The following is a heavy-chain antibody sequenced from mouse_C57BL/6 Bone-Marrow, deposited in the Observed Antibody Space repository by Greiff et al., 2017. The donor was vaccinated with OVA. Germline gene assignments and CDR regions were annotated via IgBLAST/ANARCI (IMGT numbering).Heavy chain of an antibody. Sequence: EVKLVESGPGLVKPSQSLSLTCSVTGYSITSGYYWNWIRQFPGNILEWMGYISYDGSNNYNPSLKNRISITRDTSKNQFFLKLKSVTTEDTAKYDCERGGQLRLFAYWGQGTLVTVSA. CDR2: ISYDGSN. J-gene: IGHJ3*01. V-gene: IGHV3-6*01. CDR1: GYSITSGYY. D-gene: IGHD3-2*02. CDR3: ERGGQLRLFAY.